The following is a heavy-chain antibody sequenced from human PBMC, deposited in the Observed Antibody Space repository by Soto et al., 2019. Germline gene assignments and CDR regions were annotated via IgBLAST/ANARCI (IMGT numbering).Heavy chain of an antibody. V-gene: IGHV3-30-3*01. CDR3: PRNLRKKFAIIVYSYVLDV. CDR1: GFTLRDFG. Sequence: GGSLRLSCGGSGFTLRDFGGHWIRQAPGKGLEWVAVISYDGSHEYYADSVRGRFIISRDNSKNSLYLQMNSLRADDTTIYYCPRNLRKKFAIIVYSYVLDVWVQGASATAS. CDR2: ISYDGSHE. J-gene: IGHJ6*02. D-gene: IGHD3-10*02.